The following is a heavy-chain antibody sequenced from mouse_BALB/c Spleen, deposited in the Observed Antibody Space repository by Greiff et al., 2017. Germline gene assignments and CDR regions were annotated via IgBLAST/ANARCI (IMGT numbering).Heavy chain of an antibody. CDR2: ISYSGST. V-gene: IGHV3-2*02. CDR3: ARDVGAMDY. Sequence: EVKLMESGPGLVKPSQSLSLTCTVTGYSITSDYAWNWIRQFPGNKLEWMGYISYSGSTSYNPSLKSRISITRDTSKNQFFLQLNSVTTEDTATYYCARDVGAMDYWGQGTSVTVSS. CDR1: GYSITSDYA. J-gene: IGHJ4*01.